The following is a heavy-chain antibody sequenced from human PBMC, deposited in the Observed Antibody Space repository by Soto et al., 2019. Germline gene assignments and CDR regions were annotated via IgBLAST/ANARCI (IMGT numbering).Heavy chain of an antibody. J-gene: IGHJ4*02. CDR2: ISGSGGST. Sequence: GGSLRLSCAVSGFTFSSYAMSWVRQAPGKGLEWVSAISGSGGSTYYADSVKGRFTISRDNSKNTLYLQMNSLRAEDTAVYYWAKGSIASEAAGFDYWGQGALVTVSS. V-gene: IGHV3-23*01. CDR1: GFTFSSYA. D-gene: IGHD6-13*01. CDR3: AKGSIASEAAGFDY.